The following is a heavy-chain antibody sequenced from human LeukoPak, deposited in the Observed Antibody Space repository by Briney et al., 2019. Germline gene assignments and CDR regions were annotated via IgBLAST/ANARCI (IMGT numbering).Heavy chain of an antibody. V-gene: IGHV4-38-2*01. D-gene: IGHD1-26*01. CDR3: ARETDSGWFDP. J-gene: IGHJ5*02. CDR2: ISHSGST. Sequence: SETLSLTCAVSGYSISSDYYWGWIRQPPGKGLEWIGSISHSGSTYYSPSLKSRVTMSVDTSKNQFSLKLSSVTAADTAVYYCARETDSGWFDPWGQGTLVTVSS. CDR1: GYSISSDYY.